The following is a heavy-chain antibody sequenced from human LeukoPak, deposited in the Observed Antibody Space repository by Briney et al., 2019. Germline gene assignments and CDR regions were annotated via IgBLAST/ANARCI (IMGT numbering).Heavy chain of an antibody. CDR2: INTNTGNP. V-gene: IGHV7-4-1*02. J-gene: IGHJ6*04. CDR3: VRSCCHSRYCSNGVCGDV. Sequence: ASVKVSCKASGYTFTSYAMNWVRQAPGQGLEWMGWINTNTGNPTYAQGFTGRFVFSLDTSVSTAYLQISSLKAEDTAVYYCVRSCCHSRYCSNGVCGDVWGKGTTVTVSS. CDR1: GYTFTSYA. D-gene: IGHD2-8*01.